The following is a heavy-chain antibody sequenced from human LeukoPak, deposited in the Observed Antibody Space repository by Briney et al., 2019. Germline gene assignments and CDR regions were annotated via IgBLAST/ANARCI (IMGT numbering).Heavy chain of an antibody. CDR3: ASDSSDYYFDY. CDR1: GFTVSSNY. Sequence: GGSLRLSCAASGFTVSSNYMSWVRQAPGKGLEWGSVIYSGGSTYYADSVKGRFTISRDNSKNTLYLQINSLRAEDTAVYYCASDSSDYYFDYWGQGTLVTVSS. CDR2: IYSGGST. J-gene: IGHJ4*02. D-gene: IGHD3-22*01. V-gene: IGHV3-53*01.